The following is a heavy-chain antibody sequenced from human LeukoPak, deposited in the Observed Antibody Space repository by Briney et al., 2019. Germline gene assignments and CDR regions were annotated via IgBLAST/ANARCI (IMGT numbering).Heavy chain of an antibody. V-gene: IGHV3-23*01. Sequence: GGSLRLSCAASGFTFSAYGMNWVRQAPGKGLEWVSAIGGSGATTYYADSVRGRFTISRDNSKNTLYLQMNSLRAEDTAVYYCAKDVLSPGSSSWYRPPFYYMDVWGKGTTVTVSS. CDR2: IGGSGATT. CDR3: AKDVLSPGSSSWYRPPFYYMDV. CDR1: GFTFSAYG. D-gene: IGHD6-13*01. J-gene: IGHJ6*03.